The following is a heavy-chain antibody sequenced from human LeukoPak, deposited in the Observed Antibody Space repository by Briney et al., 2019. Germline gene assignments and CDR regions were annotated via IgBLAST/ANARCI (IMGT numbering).Heavy chain of an antibody. CDR1: GFTFSSYG. D-gene: IGHD3-10*01. CDR3: AKGTYYYGSGSPVDY. V-gene: IGHV3-33*06. J-gene: IGHJ4*02. CDR2: IWYDGSNK. Sequence: GGSLRLSCAASGFTFSSYGMHWVRQAPGKGLEWVAVIWYDGSNKYYADSVKGRFTISRDNSQNTLYLQMNSLRAEDTAVYYCAKGTYYYGSGSPVDYWGQGTLVTVSS.